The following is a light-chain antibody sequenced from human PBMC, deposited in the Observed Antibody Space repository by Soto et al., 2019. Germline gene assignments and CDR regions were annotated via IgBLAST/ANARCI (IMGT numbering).Light chain of an antibody. V-gene: IGKV1-27*01. CDR3: QKYNSAPLT. J-gene: IGKJ4*01. CDR1: QGIAPY. CDR2: ATS. Sequence: DVQMTQSPSSLSAFVGDRVTITCRARQGIAPYLAWFQQKPGKVPKLLIYATSTWQSGVPSRFSGSGSGADFALTISSLQPEDVGTYYCQKYNSAPLTFGGGTKVDIK.